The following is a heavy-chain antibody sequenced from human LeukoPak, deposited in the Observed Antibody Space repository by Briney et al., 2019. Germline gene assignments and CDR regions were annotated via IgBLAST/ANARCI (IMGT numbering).Heavy chain of an antibody. Sequence: KPGGSLRLSCAASGFTFSDYYMSWIRQAPGKGLEWVPYISSSGSTIYYADSVKGRFTISRDNAKNSLYLQMNGLRAEDTAVYYCARDLYYDYVWGSYRYMWYYYTDVWGKGTTVTVSS. J-gene: IGHJ6*03. CDR3: ARDLYYDYVWGSYRYMWYYYTDV. D-gene: IGHD3-16*02. CDR2: ISSSGSTI. CDR1: GFTFSDYY. V-gene: IGHV3-11*04.